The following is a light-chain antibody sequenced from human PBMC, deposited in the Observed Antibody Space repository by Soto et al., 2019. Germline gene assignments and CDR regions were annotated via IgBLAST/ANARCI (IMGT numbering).Light chain of an antibody. V-gene: IGKV1-5*01. CDR2: DAS. J-gene: IGKJ1*01. CDR3: QHMRT. CDR1: QNINNW. Sequence: DIQMTQSPSTLSASLGDRVTITCRASQNINNWIAWYQQKPGKAPKFLIYDASTLESGVPSRFSGSGFGTEFSLTISSLQPGDFGSYYCQHMRTFGQGTKVDNK.